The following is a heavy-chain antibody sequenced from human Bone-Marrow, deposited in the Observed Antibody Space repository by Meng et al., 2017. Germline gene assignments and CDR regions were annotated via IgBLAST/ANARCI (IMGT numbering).Heavy chain of an antibody. J-gene: IGHJ4*02. Sequence: SVMVSCKASGGTFSSYTISWVRQAPGQGLEWMGRIIPILGIANYAQKFQGRVTIAADKSTSTAYMELSSLRSEDTAVYYCARLTYGDVDCWGQGTLVTVSS. V-gene: IGHV1-69*02. CDR1: GGTFSSYT. CDR2: IIPILGIA. CDR3: ARLTYGDVDC. D-gene: IGHD4-17*01.